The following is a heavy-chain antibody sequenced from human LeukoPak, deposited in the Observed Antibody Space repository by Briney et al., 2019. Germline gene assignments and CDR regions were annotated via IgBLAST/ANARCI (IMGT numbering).Heavy chain of an antibody. CDR1: GFSFSSNW. CDR2: MNQHGGAQ. Sequence: GGSLRLSCAASGFSFSSNWMSWVRQAPGEGLDWVATMNQHGGAQYYMDSVKGRFTISRDNAKNSLFLQMNSLRAEDTGVYYCAGIIAVAGFNYWGQGVLVTVSS. V-gene: IGHV3-7*01. CDR3: AGIIAVAGFNY. J-gene: IGHJ4*02. D-gene: IGHD6-19*01.